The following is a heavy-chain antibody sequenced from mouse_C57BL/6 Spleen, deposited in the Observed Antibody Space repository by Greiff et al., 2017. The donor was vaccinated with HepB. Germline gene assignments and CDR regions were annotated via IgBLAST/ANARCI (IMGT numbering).Heavy chain of an antibody. CDR3: ARSLITPYYYAMDY. V-gene: IGHV1-72*01. Sequence: QVQLQQSGAELVKPGASVKLSCKASGYTFTSYWMHWVKQRPGRGLEWIGRIDPNSGGTKYNEKFKSKATLTVDKPSSTAYMQLSSLTSEDSAVYYCARSLITPYYYAMDYWGQGTSVTVSS. J-gene: IGHJ4*01. D-gene: IGHD2-4*01. CDR2: IDPNSGGT. CDR1: GYTFTSYW.